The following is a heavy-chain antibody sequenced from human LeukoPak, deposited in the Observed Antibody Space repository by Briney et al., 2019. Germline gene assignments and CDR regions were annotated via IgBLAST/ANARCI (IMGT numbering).Heavy chain of an antibody. CDR3: ARYGEMATIDY. D-gene: IGHD5-24*01. J-gene: IGHJ4*02. V-gene: IGHV4-59*12. CDR1: GDSISTYY. Sequence: SETLSLTCTVSGDSISTYYWSWIRQPPGKRLEWIGYIYYSGSTNYNPSLKSRVTISVDTSKNQFSLKLSSVTAADTAVYYCARYGEMATIDYWGQGTLVTVSS. CDR2: IYYSGST.